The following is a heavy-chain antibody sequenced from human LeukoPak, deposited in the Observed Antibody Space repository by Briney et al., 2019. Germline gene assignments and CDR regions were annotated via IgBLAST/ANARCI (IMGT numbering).Heavy chain of an antibody. D-gene: IGHD3-22*01. J-gene: IGHJ4*02. CDR3: AKGPATSMRYYYDSSGYLDY. CDR2: ISYDGSNK. V-gene: IGHV3-30*18. Sequence: GGSLRLSCAASGFTFSSYGMHWVRQAPGKGLEWVAVISYDGSNKYYADSVKGRFTISRDNSKNTLYLQMNGLRAEDTAVYYCAKGPATSMRYYYDSSGYLDYWGQGTLVTVSS. CDR1: GFTFSSYG.